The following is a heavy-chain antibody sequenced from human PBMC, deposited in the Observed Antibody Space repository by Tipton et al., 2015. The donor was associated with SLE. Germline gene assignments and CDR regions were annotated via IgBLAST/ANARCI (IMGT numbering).Heavy chain of an antibody. J-gene: IGHJ6*03. CDR1: GGSISSYY. V-gene: IGHV4-59*08. CDR3: ARLRGEDYDFWSAAYYMDV. D-gene: IGHD3-3*01. Sequence: TLSLTCTVSGGSISSYYWSWIRQPPGKGLEWIGYIYYSGSTNYNPSLKSRVTISVDTSKNQFSLKLNSVTAADTAVYYCARLRGEDYDFWSAAYYMDVWGKGTTVTVSS. CDR2: IYYSGST.